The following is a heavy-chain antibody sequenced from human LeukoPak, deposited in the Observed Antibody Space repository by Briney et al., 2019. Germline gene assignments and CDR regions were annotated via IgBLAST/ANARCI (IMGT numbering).Heavy chain of an antibody. J-gene: IGHJ5*02. CDR3: ARGPRNDP. CDR2: VHPNSGNT. CDR1: GYPFSTYE. V-gene: IGHV1-8*01. D-gene: IGHD1-14*01. Sequence: ASLKVSCKTSGYPFSTYEINWVRRAAGQGLEWMGWVHPNSGNTAYAQKLQGRVTMTRDTSISTAYMELSGLRSDDTAVYFCARGPRNDPWGQGTLVTVSS.